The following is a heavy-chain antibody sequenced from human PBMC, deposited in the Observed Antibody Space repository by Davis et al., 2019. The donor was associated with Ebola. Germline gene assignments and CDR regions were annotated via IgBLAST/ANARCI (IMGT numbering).Heavy chain of an antibody. CDR2: IKSKTDGGST. Sequence: GESLKTPFAPPGFTFINPGMSWFAQTPGKGLEWVGRIKSKTDGGSTDYAAPVKGRFSISRDDSKNTLYLQMSSLKTDDTAVYYCTTDWGYFAPWGQGTLVTVSS. D-gene: IGHD3-16*01. CDR1: GFTFINPG. CDR3: TTDWGYFAP. J-gene: IGHJ5*02. V-gene: IGHV3-15*01.